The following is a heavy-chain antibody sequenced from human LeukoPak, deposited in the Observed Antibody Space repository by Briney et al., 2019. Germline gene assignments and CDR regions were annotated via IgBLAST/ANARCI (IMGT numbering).Heavy chain of an antibody. CDR3: ARREDYGDYRVFDP. D-gene: IGHD4-17*01. V-gene: IGHV4-31*03. CDR2: IYYSGTT. Sequence: PSETLSLTCTVSGGSISSGSYYWSWIRQHPGKGLEWIGYIYYSGTTYYNPSLKNRPTISLDMSKNQFSLKLSSVTAADTAVYYCARREDYGDYRVFDPWGQGTLVTVSS. CDR1: GGSISSGSYY. J-gene: IGHJ5*02.